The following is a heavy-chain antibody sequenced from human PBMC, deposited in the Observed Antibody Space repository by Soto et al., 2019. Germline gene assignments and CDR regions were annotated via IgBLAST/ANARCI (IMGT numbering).Heavy chain of an antibody. V-gene: IGHV2-5*02. Sequence: QITLKESGPTLVKPTQPLTLTCTFSGFSLSTSGVGVGWIRQPPGKALEWLALIYWDDDKRYSPSLKSRRTITKDTTKTQVVLTMTNMDPVDTATYYCAHSLIGYYYDSSGSNWFDPWGQVTLVTVSS. J-gene: IGHJ5*02. CDR1: GFSLSTSGVG. D-gene: IGHD3-22*01. CDR3: AHSLIGYYYDSSGSNWFDP. CDR2: IYWDDDK.